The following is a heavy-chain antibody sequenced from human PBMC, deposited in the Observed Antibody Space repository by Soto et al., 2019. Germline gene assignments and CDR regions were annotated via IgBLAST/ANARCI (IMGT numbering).Heavy chain of an antibody. CDR2: IYWDDDK. CDR1: GGSISSGGYY. V-gene: IGHV2-5*08. J-gene: IGHJ4*02. CDR3: AHRTISWPPSFDY. Sequence: TLSLTCTVSGGSISSGGYYWSWIRQHPGKGLEWLALIYWDDDKRYNPSLKSRLTITKDTSKNQVVLIMTNMDPVDTATYYCAHRTISWPPSFDYWGQGTLVTVSS. D-gene: IGHD2-15*01.